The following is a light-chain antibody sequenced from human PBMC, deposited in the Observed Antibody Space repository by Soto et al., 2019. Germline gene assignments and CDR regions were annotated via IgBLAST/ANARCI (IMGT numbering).Light chain of an antibody. Sequence: DIQMTQSPSTLSASVGDRVTITCRASQNINSWLAWYQQKPGKAPKLLIYKASSLESGVPSRFSGSGSGTEFTLTISSLQPDDFATYYCQQYNSYSLTFGQGTKVDIK. CDR1: QNINSW. V-gene: IGKV1-5*03. CDR2: KAS. CDR3: QQYNSYSLT. J-gene: IGKJ1*01.